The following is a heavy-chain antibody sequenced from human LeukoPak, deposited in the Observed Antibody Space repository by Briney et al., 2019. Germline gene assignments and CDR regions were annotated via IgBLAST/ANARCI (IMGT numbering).Heavy chain of an antibody. D-gene: IGHD3-22*01. CDR1: GFTFSSYS. V-gene: IGHV3-21*01. Sequence: GGSLSLSCAASGFTFSSYSMNWVRQAPGKGLEWVSSISSSSSYIYYADSVKGQFTISRDNAKNSLYLQMNSLRAEDTAVYYCAREEKYYDSSGYRSWCFDYWGQGTLVTVSA. CDR2: ISSSSSYI. J-gene: IGHJ4*02. CDR3: AREEKYYDSSGYRSWCFDY.